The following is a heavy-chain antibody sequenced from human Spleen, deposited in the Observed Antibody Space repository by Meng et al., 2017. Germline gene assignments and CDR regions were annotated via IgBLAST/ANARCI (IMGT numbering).Heavy chain of an antibody. CDR1: GGTFSSYT. J-gene: IGHJ4*02. V-gene: IGHV1-69*02. CDR3: ARSPIDKYDLSALPLDY. D-gene: IGHD3-22*01. CDR2: IIPILGIA. Sequence: SVKVSCKASGGTFSSYTISWVRQAPGQGLEWMGRIIPILGIANYAQKFQGRVTITADKSTSTAYMELSSLRSEDTAVYYCARSPIDKYDLSALPLDYWGQGTLVTVSS.